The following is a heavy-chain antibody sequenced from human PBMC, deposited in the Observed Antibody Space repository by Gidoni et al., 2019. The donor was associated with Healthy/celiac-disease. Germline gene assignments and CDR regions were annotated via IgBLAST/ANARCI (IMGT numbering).Heavy chain of an antibody. D-gene: IGHD1-1*01. V-gene: IGHV5-51*01. CDR1: GYSFTSYW. CDR3: ARSSEYDLKYYYYGMDV. CDR2: IYPGDSDT. Sequence: EVQLVQSGAAVTQPGESLKISCKGSGYSFTSYWIGWVRQMPGKGLEWMGIIYPGDSDTRYSPSFQGQVTISADKSISTAYLQWSSLKASDTAMYYCARSSEYDLKYYYYGMDVWGQGTTVTVSS. J-gene: IGHJ6*02.